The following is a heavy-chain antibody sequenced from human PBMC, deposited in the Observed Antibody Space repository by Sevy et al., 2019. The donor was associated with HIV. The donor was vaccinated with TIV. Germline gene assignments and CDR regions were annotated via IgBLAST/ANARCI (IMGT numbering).Heavy chain of an antibody. CDR2: IRSKAYGGTT. CDR1: GFTFGDYA. V-gene: IGHV3-49*04. J-gene: IGHJ4*02. D-gene: IGHD3-16*02. CDR3: TRDQYDYVRGSYRTLFDY. Sequence: GGSLRLSCTASGFTFGDYAMSWVRQAPGKGLEWVGFIRSKAYGGTTEYAASVKGRFTISRDDSKSIAYLQMNSLKTEDTAVYYCTRDQYDYVRGSYRTLFDYWGQGTLVTVSS.